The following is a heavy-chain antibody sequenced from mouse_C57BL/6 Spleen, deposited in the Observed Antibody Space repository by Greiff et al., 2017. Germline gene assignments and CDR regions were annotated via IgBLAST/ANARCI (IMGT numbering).Heavy chain of an antibody. V-gene: IGHV1-9*01. CDR1: GYTFTGYW. CDR2: ILPGSGST. J-gene: IGHJ1*03. CDR3: ASNWDGGHFDV. D-gene: IGHD4-1*01. Sequence: VQLQQSGAELMKPGASVKLSCKATGYTFTGYWIEWVKQRPGHGLEWIGEILPGSGSTTYNEKFKGKATFTADTSSNTAYMHLSSLTTEDSAIYYCASNWDGGHFDVWGTGTTITVAS.